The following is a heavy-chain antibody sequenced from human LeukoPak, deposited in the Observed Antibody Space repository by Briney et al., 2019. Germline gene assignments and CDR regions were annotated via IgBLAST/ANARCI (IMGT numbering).Heavy chain of an antibody. V-gene: IGHV3-53*01. D-gene: IGHD6-13*01. J-gene: IGHJ1*01. CDR2: IYSGGST. CDR1: GFTVSSNY. CDR3: APAAGEEYFQH. Sequence: GGSLRLSCAASGFTVSSNYMSWVRQAPGKGLEWVSVIYSGGSTYYADSVKGRFTISRDNSKNTLYLQMNSLRAEDTAVYYCAPAAGEEYFQHWGQGTLVTVSS.